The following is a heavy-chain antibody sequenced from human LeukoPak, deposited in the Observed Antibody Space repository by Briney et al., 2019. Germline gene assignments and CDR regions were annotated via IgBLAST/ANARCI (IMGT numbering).Heavy chain of an antibody. CDR1: GYIFSNYD. CDR2: MNPNSGNT. D-gene: IGHD2-2*01. V-gene: IGHV1-8*01. Sequence: ASVKVSYKASGYIFSNYDISWVRQATGQGFEWMGWMNPNSGNTGYALEFQGRVTFTTDTSITTAYMEMSRVRSDDTAVYYCARAVWHQLLPDYWGQGTLVTVSS. CDR3: ARAVWHQLLPDY. J-gene: IGHJ4*02.